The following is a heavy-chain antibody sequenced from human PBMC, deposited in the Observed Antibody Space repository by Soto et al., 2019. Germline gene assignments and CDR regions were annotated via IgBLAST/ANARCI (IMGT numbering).Heavy chain of an antibody. CDR1: GGSISRSSFY. Sequence: SETLSLTCIVSGGSISRSSFYWGWIRQPPGKGLEWVGSIYYSGRTYYNPSFKSRVTISIDTSKNQFSLKLSSVTATDTAVYYCARQRTTVVTQAYFDHWGQGALVT. J-gene: IGHJ4*02. V-gene: IGHV4-39*01. D-gene: IGHD2-21*02. CDR2: IYYSGRT. CDR3: ARQRTTVVTQAYFDH.